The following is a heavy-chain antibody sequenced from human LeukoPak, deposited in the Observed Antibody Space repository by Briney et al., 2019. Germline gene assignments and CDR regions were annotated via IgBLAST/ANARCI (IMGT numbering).Heavy chain of an antibody. CDR2: VSSGSSTI. Sequence: PGGSLRLSCAASGFTFSDYYMSWIRQAPGKGLEWVSYVSSGSSTIYYADSVKGRFTVSRDNGKRSLYLHMNSLRAEDTAVYYCAREGVDGVTANHYDYWGQGSLVTVSS. D-gene: IGHD3-10*01. J-gene: IGHJ4*02. V-gene: IGHV3-11*04. CDR1: GFTFSDYY. CDR3: AREGVDGVTANHYDY.